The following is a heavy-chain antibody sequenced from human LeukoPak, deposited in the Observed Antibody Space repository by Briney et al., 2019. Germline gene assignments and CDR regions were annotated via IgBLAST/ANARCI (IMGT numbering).Heavy chain of an antibody. CDR2: ISTSSRYI. CDR1: GFTLSNYD. J-gene: IGHJ5*02. D-gene: IGHD2-2*01. V-gene: IGHV3-21*01. Sequence: GGSLRLSCAASGFTLSNYDMNWVRQAPGKGLEWVSSISTSSRYIYYKDSVRGRFTISRDDTKNSLYLEMNSLRAEDTAVYYCARADCSSSTCYLRRSWFDPWGQGTLVTVSS. CDR3: ARADCSSSTCYLRRSWFDP.